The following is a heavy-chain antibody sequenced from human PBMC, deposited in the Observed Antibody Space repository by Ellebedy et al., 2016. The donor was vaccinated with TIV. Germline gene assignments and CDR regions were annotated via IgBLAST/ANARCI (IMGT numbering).Heavy chain of an antibody. V-gene: IGHV5-51*01. CDR3: ARHDYGGQGGLDF. Sequence: PGGSLRLSCKTSGYIFSNYWIGWVRQMPGRGLEWMGIIYPGDSDTRYSPSSEGQVTISADKSISTAYLRWSSLKAPDTAMYYCARHDYGGQGGLDFWGQGTLVTVSS. J-gene: IGHJ4*02. CDR1: GYIFSNYW. D-gene: IGHD4-17*01. CDR2: IYPGDSDT.